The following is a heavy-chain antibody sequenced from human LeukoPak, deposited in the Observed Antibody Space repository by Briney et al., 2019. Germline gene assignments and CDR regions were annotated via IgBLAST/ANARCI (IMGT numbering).Heavy chain of an antibody. Sequence: GASVKVSCKASGYTFTGYYMHWVRQAPGQGLEWMGWINPNSGGTNYAQKFQGRVTMTRDTSISTAYMELSRLRSDDTAVYYCARSPIYDYVWGSYRPYFDYWGQGTLVTVSS. CDR3: ARSPIYDYVWGSYRPYFDY. V-gene: IGHV1-2*02. CDR2: INPNSGGT. D-gene: IGHD3-16*02. CDR1: GYTFTGYY. J-gene: IGHJ4*02.